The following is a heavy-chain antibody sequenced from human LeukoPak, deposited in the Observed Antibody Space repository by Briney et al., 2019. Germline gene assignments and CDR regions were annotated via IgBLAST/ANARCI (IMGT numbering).Heavy chain of an antibody. D-gene: IGHD2-2*02. V-gene: IGHV1-18*01. Sequence: ASVKVSCKASGYTFTSYGISWVRQAPGQGLEWMGWISAYNGNTNYAQKLQGTVTMTTDTSTSTAYMELRSLRSDDTAVYYCARVTIPIVVVPAAIRVPDYWGQGTLVTVSS. CDR3: ARVTIPIVVVPAAIRVPDY. J-gene: IGHJ4*02. CDR2: ISAYNGNT. CDR1: GYTFTSYG.